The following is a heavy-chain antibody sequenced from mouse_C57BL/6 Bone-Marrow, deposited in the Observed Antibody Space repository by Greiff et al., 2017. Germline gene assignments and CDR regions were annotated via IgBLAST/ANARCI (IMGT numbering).Heavy chain of an antibody. CDR3: ARSHYSNYFDY. CDR2: IHPNSGST. V-gene: IGHV1-64*01. J-gene: IGHJ2*01. CDR1: GYTFTSYW. Sequence: QVQLQQAGAELVKPGASVTLSCKASGYTFTSYWMHWVKQRPGQGLEWIGMIHPNSGSTNYNEKFKSKATLTVDKSSSTAYMQLSSLTSEDSAVYYCARSHYSNYFDYWGQGTTLTVSS. D-gene: IGHD2-5*01.